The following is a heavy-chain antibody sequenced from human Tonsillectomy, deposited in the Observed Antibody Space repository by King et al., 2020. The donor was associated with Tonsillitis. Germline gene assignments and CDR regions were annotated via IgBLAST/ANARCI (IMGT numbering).Heavy chain of an antibody. CDR3: ARVAYNHDREYFQH. CDR2: INPNSGDT. CDR1: GYTFTDYY. Sequence: VQLVESGAEVKKPGASVKVSCKASGYTFTDYYMYWVRQAPGQGLEWMGWINPNSGDTSYAQKLQGRVTMTRDTSPSTAYMELSRLISDDTAVYYCARVAYNHDREYFQHWGQGTLVTVSS. D-gene: IGHD1-14*01. J-gene: IGHJ1*01. V-gene: IGHV1-2*02.